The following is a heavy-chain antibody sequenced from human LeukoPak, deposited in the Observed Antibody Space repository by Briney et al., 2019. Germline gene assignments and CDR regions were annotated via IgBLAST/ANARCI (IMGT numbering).Heavy chain of an antibody. J-gene: IGHJ3*02. CDR1: GGSISSYY. D-gene: IGHD3-22*01. CDR2: IYYSGST. Sequence: SETLSLTCTVSGGSISSYYWSWIRQPPGKGLEWIWYIYYSGSTNYNPSLKSRVTISVDTSKNQFSLKLSSVTAADTAVYYCARGYDSSGYYRRDAFDIWGQGTMVTVSS. CDR3: ARGYDSSGYYRRDAFDI. V-gene: IGHV4-59*01.